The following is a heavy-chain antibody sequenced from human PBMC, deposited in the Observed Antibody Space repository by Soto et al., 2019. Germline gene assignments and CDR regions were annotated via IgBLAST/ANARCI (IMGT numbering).Heavy chain of an antibody. J-gene: IGHJ4*02. D-gene: IGHD3-9*01. CDR1: GGSISSGGYY. CDR2: IYYSGST. V-gene: IGHV4-61*08. Sequence: KPSETLSLTCTVSGGSISSGGYYWSWIRQPPGKGLEWIGYIYYSGSTNYNPSLKSRVTISVDTSKNQFSLKLSSVTAADTAVYYCARASRLRYFDWWGQGTLVTVSS. CDR3: ARASRLRYFDW.